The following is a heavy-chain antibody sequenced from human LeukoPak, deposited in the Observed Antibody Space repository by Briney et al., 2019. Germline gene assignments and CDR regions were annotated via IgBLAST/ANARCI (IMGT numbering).Heavy chain of an antibody. J-gene: IGHJ4*02. CDR3: ARDEYDILTDYDY. CDR2: ISSSSII. CDR1: GFTFSSYS. V-gene: IGHV3-48*01. Sequence: GGPLRLSCAASGFTFSSYSINWVRQAPGKGLDWVSCISSSSIIYYADSVKGRFTISRDNSKNTLYLQMNSLRAEDTAVYYCARDEYDILTDYDYWGQGILVTVSS. D-gene: IGHD3-9*01.